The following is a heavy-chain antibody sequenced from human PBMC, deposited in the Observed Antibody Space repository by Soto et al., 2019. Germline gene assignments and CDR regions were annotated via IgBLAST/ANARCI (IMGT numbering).Heavy chain of an antibody. D-gene: IGHD2-15*01. CDR2: IYYSGST. Sequence: SVTLSLTCTVAGGYISSSSYYCGWIRQPPGKGLEWIGSIYYSGSTYYNPSLKSRVTISVDTSKNQFSLKLSSVTAADTAVYYCARLLLGYCSGGSCPDLNHKDDAFDIWGQGTMVTVSS. J-gene: IGHJ3*02. CDR1: GGYISSSSYY. CDR3: ARLLLGYCSGGSCPDLNHKDDAFDI. V-gene: IGHV4-39*01.